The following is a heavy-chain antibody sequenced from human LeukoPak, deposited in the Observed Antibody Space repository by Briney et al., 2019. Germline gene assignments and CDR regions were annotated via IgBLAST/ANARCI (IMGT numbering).Heavy chain of an antibody. V-gene: IGHV4-34*01. CDR3: ARVSVDGGH. J-gene: IGHJ4*02. CDR1: GESFSGYY. Sequence: KSSETLSLTCAVDGESFSGYYWSWIRQPPGKGLEWIGEINQSGATNYNPSLKSRVTISVDTSKNQFSLKLSSVTAADTAVYYCARVSVDGGHWGQGTLVTVSS. D-gene: IGHD4-23*01. CDR2: INQSGAT.